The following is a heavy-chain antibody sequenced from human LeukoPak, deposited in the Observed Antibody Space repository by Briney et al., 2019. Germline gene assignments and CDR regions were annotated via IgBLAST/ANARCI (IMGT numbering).Heavy chain of an antibody. D-gene: IGHD2-15*01. CDR2: ISYDGSNK. CDR1: GYTFTGYY. J-gene: IGHJ4*02. V-gene: IGHV3-30-3*01. CDR3: ARERDIVVVVAATLDY. Sequence: GGSLRLSCAASGYTFTGYYVHWVRQAPGKGLEWVAVISYDGSNKYYADSVKGRFTISRDNSKNTLYLQMNSLRAEDTAVYYCARERDIVVVVAATLDYWGQGTLVTVSS.